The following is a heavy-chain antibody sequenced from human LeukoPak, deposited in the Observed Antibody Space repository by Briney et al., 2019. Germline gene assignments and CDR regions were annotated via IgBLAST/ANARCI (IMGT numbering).Heavy chain of an antibody. D-gene: IGHD3-10*01. V-gene: IGHV4-61*02. CDR2: IYTSGST. Sequence: PSETLSLTCTVSGGSISSGSYYWSWIRQPAGKGLEWIGRIYTSGSTNYNPSLKSRVTRSVDTSKNQFSLKLSSVTAADTAVYYCARLRGLDMDVWGKGTTVTVSS. J-gene: IGHJ6*03. CDR1: GGSISSGSYY. CDR3: ARLRGLDMDV.